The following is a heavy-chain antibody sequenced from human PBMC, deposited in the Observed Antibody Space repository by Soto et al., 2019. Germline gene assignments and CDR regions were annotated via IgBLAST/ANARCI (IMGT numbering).Heavy chain of an antibody. J-gene: IGHJ5*02. CDR3: VKGGTVLIHGWLDP. V-gene: IGHV3-64D*06. D-gene: IGHD4-17*01. Sequence: GGSLRLSCSASGVISSSYAMHWVRQAPGKGLEYVSGISSNVVSTYYADSLKGRFIISRDNSKNTLYLQMNSLRPDDTAMYYCVKGGTVLIHGWLDPWGQGTLVTVSS. CDR2: ISSNVVST. CDR1: GVISSSYA.